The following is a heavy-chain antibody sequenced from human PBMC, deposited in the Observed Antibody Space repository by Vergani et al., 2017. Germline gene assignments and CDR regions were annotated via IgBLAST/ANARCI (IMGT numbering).Heavy chain of an antibody. CDR1: GFTVSRKY. Sequence: EVQVVESGGGLVQPGGSLRLSCAASGFTVSRKYMTWVRQAPGKGLEWVSGISWNSNSIGYADSVKGRFTISRDNAKNSLYLQMNSLRAEDTALYYCAKDLGTSSGGGWFDPWGQGTLVTVSS. CDR2: ISWNSNSI. J-gene: IGHJ5*02. D-gene: IGHD6-6*01. V-gene: IGHV3-9*01. CDR3: AKDLGTSSGGGWFDP.